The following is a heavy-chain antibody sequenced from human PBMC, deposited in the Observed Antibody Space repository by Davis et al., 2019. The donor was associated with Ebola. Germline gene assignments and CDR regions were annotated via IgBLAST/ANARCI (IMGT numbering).Heavy chain of an antibody. D-gene: IGHD3-22*01. CDR1: GFTFSSYG. J-gene: IGHJ6*04. CDR3: ARDRGALITSGMDV. V-gene: IGHV3-30*02. Sequence: GESLKISCAASGFTFSSYGMHWVRQAPGKGLEWVAFIRYDGSNKYYADSVKGRFTISRDNSKNTLYLQMNSLRAEDTAVYYCARDRGALITSGMDVWGKGTTVTVSS. CDR2: IRYDGSNK.